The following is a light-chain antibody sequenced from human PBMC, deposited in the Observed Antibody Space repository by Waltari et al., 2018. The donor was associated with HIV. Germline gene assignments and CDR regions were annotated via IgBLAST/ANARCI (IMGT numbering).Light chain of an antibody. V-gene: IGLV2-14*03. CDR1: TSDITNYDY. J-gene: IGLJ2*01. CDR2: DVI. Sequence: QSALTQPASVSGSPGQPITISCTGTTSDITNYDYVSWYHQHPGTAPKLMIYDVINRPSGVSNRFSGSRSANTASLTISGLQAEDEADYYCSSYTRTSRVVFGGGTKLTVL. CDR3: SSYTRTSRVV.